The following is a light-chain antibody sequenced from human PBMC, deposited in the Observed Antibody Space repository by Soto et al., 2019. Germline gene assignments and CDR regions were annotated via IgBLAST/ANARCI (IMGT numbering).Light chain of an antibody. CDR2: GAS. J-gene: IGKJ2*01. Sequence: EIVLTQSPGTLSLSPGERATLSCRASQSVSSSYLAWYQQKPGQAPRLLIYGASSRATGIPDRFSGSGSGTDFSLTISTLEPEDFAVYYCQQYGSSPYTFGHGTKLVVK. CDR3: QQYGSSPYT. V-gene: IGKV3-20*01. CDR1: QSVSSSY.